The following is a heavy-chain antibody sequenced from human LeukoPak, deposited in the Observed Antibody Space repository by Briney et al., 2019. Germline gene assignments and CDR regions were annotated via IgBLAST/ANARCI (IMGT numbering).Heavy chain of an antibody. CDR2: IIPIFGTA. V-gene: IGHV1-69*13. J-gene: IGHJ4*02. D-gene: IGHD6-13*01. CDR3: ARGLYSSSWCFDY. Sequence: SVKVSCKASGGTFSSYAISWVRRAPGQGLEWMGGIIPIFGTANYAQKFQGRVTITADESTSTAYMELSSLRSEDTAVYYCARGLYSSSWCFDYWGQGTLVTVSS. CDR1: GGTFSSYA.